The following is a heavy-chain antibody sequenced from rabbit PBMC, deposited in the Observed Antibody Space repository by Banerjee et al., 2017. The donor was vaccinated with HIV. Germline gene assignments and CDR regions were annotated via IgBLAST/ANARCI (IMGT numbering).Heavy chain of an antibody. D-gene: IGHD1-1*01. Sequence: QLKESGGGLVQPGGSLKLSCKASGFDFSSYYMSWVRQAPGKGLEWIGYIDPVFGSTYYASWVNGRFTISSHNAQNTLYLQLNSLTAADTATYFCARDRAYASSSGYSNLWGQGTLVTVS. V-gene: IGHV1S7*01. J-gene: IGHJ4*01. CDR1: GFDFSSYY. CDR2: IDPVFGST. CDR3: ARDRAYASSSGYSNL.